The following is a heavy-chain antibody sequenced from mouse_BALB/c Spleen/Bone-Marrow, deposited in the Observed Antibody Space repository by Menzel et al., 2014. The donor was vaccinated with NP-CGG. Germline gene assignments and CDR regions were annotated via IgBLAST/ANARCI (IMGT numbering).Heavy chain of an antibody. J-gene: IGHJ2*01. CDR3: ASYVYGYYFDY. V-gene: IGHV14-3*02. D-gene: IGHD2-2*01. CDR1: GFNIKDTY. Sequence: VRLQQPGAELVKPGASVKLSCTASGFNIKDTYMHRVKQRPEQGLEWIGRIDPANGNTKYDPKFQGKASITADTSSNTAYLQLSSLTSEDTAGYYCASYVYGYYFDYWGQGTTLTVSS. CDR2: IDPANGNT.